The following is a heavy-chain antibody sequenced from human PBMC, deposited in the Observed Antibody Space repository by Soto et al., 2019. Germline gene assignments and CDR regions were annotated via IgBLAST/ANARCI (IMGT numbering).Heavy chain of an antibody. J-gene: IGHJ4*02. V-gene: IGHV3-74*01. CDR1: GFSFTRFW. Sequence: EVQLVESGGGLVQPGGSLRLSCAASGFSFTRFWMHWVRQVPGKGLVWVARIHYDGISNAYADSVKGRFTISRDNAKKTGYLQMDGLRTEDTAVCYGARDGPEEWVDAGGFGYWGQGTPVTVSP. CDR2: IHYDGISN. CDR3: ARDGPEEWVDAGGFGY. D-gene: IGHD2-8*02.